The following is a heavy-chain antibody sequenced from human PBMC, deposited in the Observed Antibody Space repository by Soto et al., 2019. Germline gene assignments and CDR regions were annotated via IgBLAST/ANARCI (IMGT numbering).Heavy chain of an antibody. J-gene: IGHJ4*02. CDR2: IDHSGRT. D-gene: IGHD2-15*01. CDR3: ARAPGNCSGGSCYRKASQSPRINY. CDR1: GGSFSGYY. V-gene: IGHV4-34*01. Sequence: QVQLQQWGAGLLKPSETLSLTCAVYGGSFSGYYWSWIRQPPGKGLEWIGEIDHSGRTNSNPSLNRRITSSADTSTNQFCLVLSSVTDADTAVYYCARAPGNCSGGSCYRKASQSPRINYCRQGTMVTFSS.